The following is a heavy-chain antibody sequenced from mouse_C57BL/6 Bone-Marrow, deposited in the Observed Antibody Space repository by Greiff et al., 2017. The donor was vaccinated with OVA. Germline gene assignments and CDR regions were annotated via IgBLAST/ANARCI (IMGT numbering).Heavy chain of an antibody. J-gene: IGHJ1*03. Sequence: VKVVESGPELVKPGASVKLSCKASGYTFTSYDINWVKQRPGQGLEWIGWIYPRDGSTKYNEKFKGKATLTVYTSSSTAYMELHSLTSEDSAVYFCASPSYYGSTYRYFDVWGTGTTVTVSS. D-gene: IGHD1-1*01. CDR1: GYTFTSYD. V-gene: IGHV1-85*01. CDR3: ASPSYYGSTYRYFDV. CDR2: IYPRDGST.